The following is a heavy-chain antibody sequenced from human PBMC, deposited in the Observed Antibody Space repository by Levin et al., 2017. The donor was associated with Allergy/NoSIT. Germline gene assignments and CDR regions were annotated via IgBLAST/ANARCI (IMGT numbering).Heavy chain of an antibody. CDR3: ARRGSRVPAKRVGRGHFDY. D-gene: IGHD2-2*01. V-gene: IGHV4-39*01. J-gene: IGHJ4*02. Sequence: SETLSLTCTVSGGSISSSSYYWGWIRQPPGTGLEWIGSIYYSGSTYYNPSLKSRVTISVDTSKNQFSLKLSSVTAADTAVYYCARRGSRVPAKRVGRGHFDYWGQGTLVTVSS. CDR2: IYYSGST. CDR1: GGSISSSSYY.